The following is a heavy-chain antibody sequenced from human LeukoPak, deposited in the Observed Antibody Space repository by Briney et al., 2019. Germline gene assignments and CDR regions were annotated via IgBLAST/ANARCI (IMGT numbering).Heavy chain of an antibody. CDR2: IYHSGST. Sequence: PSETLSLTCAVSGYSISSGYYWGWIRQPPGKGLEWIGSIYHSGSTYYNPSLKSRVTISVDTSKSQFSLKLSSVTATDAAIYYCERERSSSSDYWGQGTLVTVSS. CDR3: ERERSSSSDY. CDR1: GYSISSGYY. D-gene: IGHD6-6*01. J-gene: IGHJ4*02. V-gene: IGHV4-38-2*02.